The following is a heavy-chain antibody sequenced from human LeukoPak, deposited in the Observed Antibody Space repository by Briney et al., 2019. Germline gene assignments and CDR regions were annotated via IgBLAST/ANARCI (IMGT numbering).Heavy chain of an antibody. CDR1: GFTFSSYW. D-gene: IGHD5-24*01. CDR2: IKEDGSEK. Sequence: PGGSLRLSCAASGFTFSSYWMSWVRQAPGKGLEWVANIKEDGSEKNYVDSVKGRFTISRDNAKNSLYLQMNSLRAEDTAVYYCARDPEMAAIMDYFDYWGQGTLVTVSS. CDR3: ARDPEMAAIMDYFDY. V-gene: IGHV3-7*01. J-gene: IGHJ4*02.